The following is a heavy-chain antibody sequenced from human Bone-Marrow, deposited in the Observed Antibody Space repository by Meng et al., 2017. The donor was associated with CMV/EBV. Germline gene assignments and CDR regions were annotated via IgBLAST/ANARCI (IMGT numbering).Heavy chain of an antibody. D-gene: IGHD2-2*01. Sequence: ASVKVSCKASGYTFTSYDINWVRQATGQGLEWMGWMNPNSGNTGYAQKFQGRVTITRNTSISTAYMELSSLRSEDTAVYYCARGYCSSTSCYSYFDYWGQGTLVTVSS. CDR2: MNPNSGNT. CDR3: ARGYCSSTSCYSYFDY. J-gene: IGHJ4*02. CDR1: GYTFTSYD. V-gene: IGHV1-8*03.